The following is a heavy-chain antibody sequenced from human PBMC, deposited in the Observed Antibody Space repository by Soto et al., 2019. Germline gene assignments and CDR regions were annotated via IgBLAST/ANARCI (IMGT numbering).Heavy chain of an antibody. CDR2: YDPAEDET. J-gene: IGHJ4*02. Sequence: ASVKVSCKVTGYTLRELNLHWVRQAPGKGLEWLAGYDPAEDETLYAQTVKGRITVTEDTSAVTAYMELRGLTFDDSAVYYCATGDQLSAEVTGISFSFWGQGTRVTVSS. CDR1: GYTLRELN. D-gene: IGHD2-21*02. CDR3: ATGDQLSAEVTGISFSF. V-gene: IGHV1-24*01.